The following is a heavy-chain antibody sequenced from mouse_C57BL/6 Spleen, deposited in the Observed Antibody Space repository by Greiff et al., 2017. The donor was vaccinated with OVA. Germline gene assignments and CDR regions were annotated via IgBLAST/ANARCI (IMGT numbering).Heavy chain of an antibody. D-gene: IGHD2-3*01. Sequence: VQLQQPGAELVRPGASVKLSCKASGYTFTSYWMHWVKQRPGRGLEWIGRIDPNSGGTKYNEKFKSKATLTVDKPSSTADRQPSSRTAEDYAVYYCSGGYEGYDHWGQGTSVTVSS. J-gene: IGHJ4*01. CDR2: IDPNSGGT. CDR1: GYTFTSYW. CDR3: SGGYEGYDH. V-gene: IGHV1-72*01.